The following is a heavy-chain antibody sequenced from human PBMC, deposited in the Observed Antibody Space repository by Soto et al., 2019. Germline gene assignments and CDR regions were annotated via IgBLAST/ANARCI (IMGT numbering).Heavy chain of an antibody. CDR1: GGSIKNYY. CDR2: IYYSGST. Sequence: PSETLSLTCSVSGGSIKNYYWNWIRQAPGKGLEWIGYIYYSGSTNYHPSLKSRVTISVDTSKNQFSLKLTSVTAADTAVYYCARVNDVGLGGWGFDPWGQGALVTVSS. D-gene: IGHD3-16*01. V-gene: IGHV4-59*01. J-gene: IGHJ5*02. CDR3: ARVNDVGLGGWGFDP.